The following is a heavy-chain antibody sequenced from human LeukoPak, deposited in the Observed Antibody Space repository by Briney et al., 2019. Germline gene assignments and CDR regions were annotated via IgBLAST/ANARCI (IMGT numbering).Heavy chain of an antibody. V-gene: IGHV3-23*01. Sequence: GGSLSLSCAASGFTFSSYAMSWVRQAPGKGLEWVSAISGSGGSTYYADSVKGRFTISRDNSKNTLYLQMNSLRAEDTAVYYCAKDVYDFWSGQGYFQHWGQGTLVTVSS. J-gene: IGHJ1*01. CDR1: GFTFSSYA. CDR2: ISGSGGST. CDR3: AKDVYDFWSGQGYFQH. D-gene: IGHD3-3*01.